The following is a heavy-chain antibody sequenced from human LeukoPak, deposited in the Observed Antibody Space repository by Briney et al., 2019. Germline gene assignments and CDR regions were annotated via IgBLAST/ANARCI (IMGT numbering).Heavy chain of an antibody. V-gene: IGHV4-39*07. D-gene: IGHD1-26*01. CDR3: ARVRSKSGSFNRPDFDY. CDR1: GGSISSGGYY. J-gene: IGHJ4*02. Sequence: PSETLSLTCTVSGGSISSGGYYWSWIRQPPGKGLEWIGSIYYSGSTYYNPSLKSRVTISVDTSKNQFSLKLSSVTAADTAVYYCARVRSKSGSFNRPDFDYWGQGTLVTVSS. CDR2: IYYSGST.